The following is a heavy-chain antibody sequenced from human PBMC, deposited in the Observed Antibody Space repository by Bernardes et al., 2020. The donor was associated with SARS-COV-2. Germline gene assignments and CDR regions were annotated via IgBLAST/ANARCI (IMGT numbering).Heavy chain of an antibody. V-gene: IGHV3-33*01. CDR3: ARDGSLVPPALLDYYDS. D-gene: IGHD2-2*02. CDR2: IWSDGRNT. Sequence: GGSLRLSCAASGFTFSSYGMHWLRQAPGKRLEWVAVIWSDGRNTNHVDSVKGRFTISRDNSKTTLYLQMNSLRAEDTAIYYCARDGSLVPPALLDYYDSWGQGTLVTVSS. CDR1: GFTFSSYG. J-gene: IGHJ4*02.